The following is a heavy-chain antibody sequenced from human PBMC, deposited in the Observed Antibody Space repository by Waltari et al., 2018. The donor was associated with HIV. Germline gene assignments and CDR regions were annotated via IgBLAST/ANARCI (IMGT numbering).Heavy chain of an antibody. CDR1: GFTFSGHT. CDR3: AKVDTHGYLPYN. J-gene: IGHJ4*02. CDR2: ISSSGTYI. V-gene: IGHV3-21*01. Sequence: EVQLVESGGGLVKPGGSLRLPCAASGFTFSGHTMNWVRQAPGKGLEWVSSISSSGTYIYYVDSVQGRFTISRDNAKNSLYLQMNSLRVEDTAIYYCAKVDTHGYLPYNWGQGTLVTVSS. D-gene: IGHD5-12*01.